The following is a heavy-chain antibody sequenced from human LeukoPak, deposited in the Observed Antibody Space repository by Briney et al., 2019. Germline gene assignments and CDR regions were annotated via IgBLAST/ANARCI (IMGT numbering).Heavy chain of an antibody. CDR1: GGSISSGSYY. V-gene: IGHV4-61*02. CDR2: IYTSGST. CDR3: ARDVDDYYYYYMDV. J-gene: IGHJ6*03. D-gene: IGHD2-21*01. Sequence: SETLSLTCTVSGGSISSGSYYWSWIRQPAGKGLEWIGRIYTSGSTNYNPSLKSRVTISVDTSKNQFSLKLSSVTAADTAVYYCARDVDDYYYYYMDVWGKGTTVTVSS.